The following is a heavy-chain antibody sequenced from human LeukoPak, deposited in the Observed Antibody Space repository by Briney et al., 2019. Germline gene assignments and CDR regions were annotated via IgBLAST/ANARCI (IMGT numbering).Heavy chain of an antibody. Sequence: GGSLRLSCAASGFTVSSNYMSWVRQAPGKGLEWVSVIYSGGSTYYGDSVKGRFTISRDNSKNTLYLQMNSLRAEDTAVYYCARKGNDFWSGNAFDIWGQGTMVTVSS. CDR1: GFTVSSNY. CDR3: ARKGNDFWSGNAFDI. D-gene: IGHD3-3*01. V-gene: IGHV3-66*01. J-gene: IGHJ3*02. CDR2: IYSGGST.